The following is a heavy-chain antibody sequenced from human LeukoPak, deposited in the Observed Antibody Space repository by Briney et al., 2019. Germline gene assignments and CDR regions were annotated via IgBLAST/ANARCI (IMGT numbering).Heavy chain of an antibody. D-gene: IGHD6-13*01. CDR1: GGSISSGSFF. CDR2: IYTSGST. Sequence: PSETLSLTCTVSGGSISSGSFFWSWIRQPAGKGLEYIGRIYTSGSTSYKPSLKSRVTISEDTSKNQFSLNLSSVTAADTAVYYCARGVTAAGPYWYFDLWGRGTLVTVSS. J-gene: IGHJ2*01. V-gene: IGHV4-61*02. CDR3: ARGVTAAGPYWYFDL.